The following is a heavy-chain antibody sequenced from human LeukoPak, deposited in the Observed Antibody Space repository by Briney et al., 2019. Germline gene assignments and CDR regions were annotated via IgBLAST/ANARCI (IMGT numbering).Heavy chain of an antibody. CDR1: GGSFSGYC. Sequence: PSETLSLTCAVYGGSFSGYCWSWIRQPPGKGLEWIGYIYYSRSTNYNPSLKSRVTISVDTSKNQFSLKLSSVTAADTAVYYCARDMYDAFDAFDIWGQGTMVTVSS. D-gene: IGHD2-8*01. V-gene: IGHV4-59*08. CDR2: IYYSRST. J-gene: IGHJ3*02. CDR3: ARDMYDAFDAFDI.